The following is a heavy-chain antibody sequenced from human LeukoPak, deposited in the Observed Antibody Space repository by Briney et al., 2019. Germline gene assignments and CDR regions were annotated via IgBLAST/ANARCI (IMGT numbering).Heavy chain of an antibody. Sequence: PGGSLRLSCAASGFTFSSYSMNWVRQAPGKGLEWVSYISSSSSTIYYADSVKGRFTISRDNSKNTLYLQMNSLRAEDTAVYYCAKGAENVGAFDIWGQGTMVTVSS. CDR3: AKGAENVGAFDI. CDR2: ISSSSSTI. J-gene: IGHJ3*02. D-gene: IGHD3-10*02. CDR1: GFTFSSYS. V-gene: IGHV3-48*01.